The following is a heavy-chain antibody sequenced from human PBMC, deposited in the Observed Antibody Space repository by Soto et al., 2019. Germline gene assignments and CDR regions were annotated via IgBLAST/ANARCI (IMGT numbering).Heavy chain of an antibody. Sequence: GASVKVSCKASGYTFTNYYMHWLRQAPGQGLEWMGWMNPRSGGSKYAQAFQDRVTMTRDASISTAYMEMTSLRHGDTAVYFCATSRASIAVAGETEYYFDYWGQGTRVTVSS. CDR1: GYTFTNYY. CDR3: ATSRASIAVAGETEYYFDY. D-gene: IGHD6-19*01. CDR2: MNPRSGGS. V-gene: IGHV1-2*02. J-gene: IGHJ4*02.